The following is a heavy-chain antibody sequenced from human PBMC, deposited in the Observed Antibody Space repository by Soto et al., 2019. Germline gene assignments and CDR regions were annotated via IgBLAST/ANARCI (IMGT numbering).Heavy chain of an antibody. CDR2: IRWNSGTK. D-gene: IGHD2-15*01. CDR1: GFTFDAYA. CDR3: VKDVIGYCSAGNWFPQSYFDS. J-gene: IGHJ4*02. Sequence: PGGSLRLSCAASGFTFDAYAMHWVRQAPGKGLEWVSGIRWNSGTKGYADSVKGRFTISRDNAKNSLYLQMNGLRAEDTALYYCVKDVIGYCSAGNWFPQSYFDSWGQGALVTVSS. V-gene: IGHV3-9*01.